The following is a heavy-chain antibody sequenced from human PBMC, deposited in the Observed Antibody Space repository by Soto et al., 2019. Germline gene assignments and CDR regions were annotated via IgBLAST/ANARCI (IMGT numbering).Heavy chain of an antibody. CDR2: IIPIFGTA. D-gene: IGHD6-13*01. CDR3: ARDQGWDSSSVPEGMDV. J-gene: IGHJ6*02. V-gene: IGHV1-69*06. Sequence: QVQLVQSGAEVKKPGSSVKVSCKASGGTFSSYAISWVRQAPGQGLEWMGGIIPIFGTANYAQKFQGGVTITADKSTSTAYMELSSLRSEDTAVYYCARDQGWDSSSVPEGMDVWGQGTTVTVSS. CDR1: GGTFSSYA.